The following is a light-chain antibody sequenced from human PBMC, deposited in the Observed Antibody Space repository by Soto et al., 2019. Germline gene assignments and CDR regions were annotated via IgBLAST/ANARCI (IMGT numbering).Light chain of an antibody. CDR2: SAS. J-gene: IGKJ4*01. V-gene: IGKV1-39*01. Sequence: DIQMTQSPSSLSAFVGDSVTITCHASQRISTFLNWYHQTPGKAPKLLIYSASYLKSGVPANFNGSGARTDFTLRIGTLEPDDFVTYFCQLSYRLPLTFGGGTKVEI. CDR3: QLSYRLPLT. CDR1: QRISTF.